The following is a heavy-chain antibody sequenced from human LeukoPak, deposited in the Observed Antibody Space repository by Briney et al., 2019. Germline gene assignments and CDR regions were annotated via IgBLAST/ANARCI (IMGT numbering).Heavy chain of an antibody. V-gene: IGHV3-48*03. CDR3: ARESQYCSSTSCYAGGIDY. CDR2: ISSSGSTI. D-gene: IGHD2-2*01. CDR1: GFTFSSYE. Sequence: GGSLRLSCAASGFTFSSYEMNWVRQAPGKGLEWVSYISSSGSTIYYADSVKGRFTISRDNAKNSLYLQMNSLRAEDTAVYYCARESQYCSSTSCYAGGIDYWGQGTLVTVSS. J-gene: IGHJ4*02.